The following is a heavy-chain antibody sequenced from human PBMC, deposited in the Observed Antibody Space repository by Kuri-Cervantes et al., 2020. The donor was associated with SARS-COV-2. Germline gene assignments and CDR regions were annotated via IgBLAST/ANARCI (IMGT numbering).Heavy chain of an antibody. CDR1: GGSFSGYY. Sequence: SETLSLTCAVYGGSFSGYYWSWIRQPPGKGLEWIGEINHSGSTNYNPSLKSRVTISVDTSKNQFSLKLSSVTAADTAVYYCARTSIAAAGTYFDYWGQGTLVTVSS. J-gene: IGHJ4*02. CDR3: ARTSIAAAGTYFDY. V-gene: IGHV4-34*01. D-gene: IGHD6-13*01. CDR2: INHSGST.